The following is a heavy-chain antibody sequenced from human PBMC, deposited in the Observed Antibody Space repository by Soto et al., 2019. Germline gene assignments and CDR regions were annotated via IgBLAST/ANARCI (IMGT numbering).Heavy chain of an antibody. Sequence: ASVKVSCKASGYTFTSYAMHWVRQAPGQRLEWMGWINADSGNTRYSQKFQGRVTITADESTSTAYMELSSLRSEDTAVYYCARSNYDRYYYYYYGMDVWGQGTTVTVSS. CDR2: INADSGNT. CDR1: GYTFTSYA. CDR3: ARSNYDRYYYYYYGMDV. V-gene: IGHV1-3*01. D-gene: IGHD4-4*01. J-gene: IGHJ6*02.